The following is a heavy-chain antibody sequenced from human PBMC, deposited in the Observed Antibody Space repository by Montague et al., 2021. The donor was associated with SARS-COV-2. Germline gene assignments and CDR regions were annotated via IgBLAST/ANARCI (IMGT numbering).Heavy chain of an antibody. CDR1: GYSISSGYY. V-gene: IGHV4-38-2*02. CDR2: IYHSGNT. CDR3: ARDVRYYDFWSGRAQTSPDY. Sequence: SETLSLTCTVSGYSISSGYYWGWIRQPPGKGLEWMGSIYHSGNTXXNPSLKSRVTISVDTSKDQFSLKLSSVTAADTAVYYCARDVRYYDFWSGRAQTSPDYWGQGTLVTVSS. J-gene: IGHJ4*02. D-gene: IGHD3-3*01.